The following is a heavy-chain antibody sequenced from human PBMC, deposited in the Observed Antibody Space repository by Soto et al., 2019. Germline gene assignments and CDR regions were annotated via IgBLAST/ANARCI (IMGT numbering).Heavy chain of an antibody. CDR1: GGSISTNNW. V-gene: IGHV4-4*02. Sequence: QVQLQESGPGLVKPSGTLSLTCAVSGGSISTNNWWSWVRRPPGKGLEWIGEIYQSGNTNYNSSLKSRVTISIDKSRNELSLNVKSVTAADTAVYYCARVMGVASGGPLAYWGQGALVSVSS. D-gene: IGHD2-15*01. CDR2: IYQSGNT. J-gene: IGHJ4*02. CDR3: ARVMGVASGGPLAY.